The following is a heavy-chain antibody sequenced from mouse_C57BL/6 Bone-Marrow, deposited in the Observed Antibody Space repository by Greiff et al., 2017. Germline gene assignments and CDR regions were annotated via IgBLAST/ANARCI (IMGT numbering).Heavy chain of an antibody. CDR3: ARYPYYYGSSYWYVDV. Sequence: QVQLQQPGAELVRPGSSVKLSCKASGYTFTSYWLDWVKQRPGQGLAWIGNIYPSDSETHYNQKFKDKATLTVDKSSSTAYMQLSSLTSEDSAVYYCARYPYYYGSSYWYVDVWGTGTTVTVSA. V-gene: IGHV1-61*01. D-gene: IGHD1-1*01. CDR2: IYPSDSET. J-gene: IGHJ1*03. CDR1: GYTFTSYW.